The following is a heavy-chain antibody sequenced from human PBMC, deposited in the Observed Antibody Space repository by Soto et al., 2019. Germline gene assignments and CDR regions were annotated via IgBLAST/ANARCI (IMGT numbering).Heavy chain of an antibody. CDR1: GYTFTGYY. D-gene: IGHD4-17*01. J-gene: IGHJ6*03. V-gene: IGHV1-2*04. CDR2: INPNSGGT. Sequence: ASVKVSCKASGYTFTGYYVHWVRQAPGQGLEWMGWINPNSGGTNYAQKFQGWVTMTRDTSISTAYMELSSLRSEDTAVYYCARGKRTTPYYYYYMDVWGKGTTVTVSS. CDR3: ARGKRTTPYYYYYMDV.